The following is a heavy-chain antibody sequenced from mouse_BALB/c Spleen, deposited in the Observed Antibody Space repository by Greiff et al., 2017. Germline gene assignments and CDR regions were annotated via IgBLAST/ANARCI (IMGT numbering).Heavy chain of an antibody. Sequence: VQLQQPGAELVRPGASVKLSCKASGYTFTSYWINWVKQRPGQGLEWIGRIDPANGNTKYDPKFQGKATITADTSSNTAYLQLSSLTSEDTAVYYCAGYYYGSSYEFAYWGQGTLVTVSA. J-gene: IGHJ3*01. CDR3: AGYYYGSSYEFAY. CDR1: GYTFTSYW. D-gene: IGHD1-1*01. V-gene: IGHV14-1*02. CDR2: IDPANGNT.